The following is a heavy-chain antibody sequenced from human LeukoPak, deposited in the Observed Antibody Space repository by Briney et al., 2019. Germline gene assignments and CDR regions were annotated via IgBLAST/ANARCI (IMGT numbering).Heavy chain of an antibody. CDR3: AKLPYSSAWYIDY. Sequence: GGSLRLSCAASGFTFSNHAMSLVRQAPGKGLEWVSAISGSGGSTYYADSVKGRFTISRDNSKNTLSLQMSSLRAEDTAVYYCAKLPYSSAWYIDYWGQGTLVTVSS. J-gene: IGHJ4*02. D-gene: IGHD6-19*01. V-gene: IGHV3-23*01. CDR2: ISGSGGST. CDR1: GFTFSNHA.